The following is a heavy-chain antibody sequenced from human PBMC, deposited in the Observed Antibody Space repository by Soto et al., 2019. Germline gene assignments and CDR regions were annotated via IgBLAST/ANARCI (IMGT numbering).Heavy chain of an antibody. CDR2: ISYDGSNK. CDR3: AKGGRQWMVTSDFNY. Sequence: RLSCAASGFTFSSYGMHWVRQAPGKGLEWVAVISYDGSNKYYADSVKGRFTISRDNSKNTVYLQMDSLRADDSAIYYCAKGGRQWMVTSDFNYWGQGALVTVSS. J-gene: IGHJ4*02. CDR1: GFTFSSYG. D-gene: IGHD6-19*01. V-gene: IGHV3-30*18.